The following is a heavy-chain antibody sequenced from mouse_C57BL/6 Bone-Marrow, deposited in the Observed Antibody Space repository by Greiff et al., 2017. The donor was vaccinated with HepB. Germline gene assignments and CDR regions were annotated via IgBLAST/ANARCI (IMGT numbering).Heavy chain of an antibody. CDR1: GYAFSSSW. V-gene: IGHV1-82*01. CDR2: IYPGDGDT. J-gene: IGHJ2*01. Sequence: QVQLQQSGAELARPGASVKISCKASGYAFSSSWMNWVKQRPGKGLEWIGRIYPGDGDTNYNGKFKGKATLTADKSSSTAYMQLSSLTSEDSAVYFCATGNYLFDYWGQGTTLTVSS. CDR3: ATGNYLFDY. D-gene: IGHD5-5*01.